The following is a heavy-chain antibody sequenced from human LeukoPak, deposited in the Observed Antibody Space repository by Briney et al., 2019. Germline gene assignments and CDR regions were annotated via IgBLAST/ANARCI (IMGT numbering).Heavy chain of an antibody. Sequence: SGGSLRLSCAGSGFAFESFTMTWVRQAPGKGLEWVSLISDTGRDINYADSVRGRFTISRDNTKNSLFLQMDSLRVEDTAIYYCAKGLFSAYDKYLDSWGQGTLVTDSS. CDR1: GFAFESFT. J-gene: IGHJ4*02. CDR3: AKGLFSAYDKYLDS. CDR2: ISDTGRDI. D-gene: IGHD5-12*01. V-gene: IGHV3-21*04.